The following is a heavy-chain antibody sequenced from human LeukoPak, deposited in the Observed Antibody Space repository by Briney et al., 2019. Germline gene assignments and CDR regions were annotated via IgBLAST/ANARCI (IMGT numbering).Heavy chain of an antibody. CDR2: IYYSGST. J-gene: IGHJ4*02. V-gene: IGHV4-30-4*08. CDR3: AGGRVVVPAATPFDY. Sequence: YWIGWVRQMPGKGLEWIGYIYYSGSTYYNPSLKSRVTISVDTSKNQFSLKLSSVTAADTAVYYCAGGRVVVPAATPFDYWGQGTLVTVSS. D-gene: IGHD2-2*01. CDR1: Y.